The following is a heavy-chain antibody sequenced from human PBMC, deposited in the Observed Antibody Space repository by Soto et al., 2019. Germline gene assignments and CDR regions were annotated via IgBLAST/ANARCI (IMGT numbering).Heavy chain of an antibody. Sequence: ASVKVSCKASGFTFTSSAVQWVRQARGQRLEWIGWIVVGSGNTNYAQKFQERVTITRGMSTSTAYMELSSLRSEDTAVYYCAADPEGGDDYYYYGMDVWGQGTTVTVSS. V-gene: IGHV1-58*01. CDR2: IVVGSGNT. CDR3: AADPEGGDDYYYYGMDV. J-gene: IGHJ6*02. D-gene: IGHD3-16*01. CDR1: GFTFTSSA.